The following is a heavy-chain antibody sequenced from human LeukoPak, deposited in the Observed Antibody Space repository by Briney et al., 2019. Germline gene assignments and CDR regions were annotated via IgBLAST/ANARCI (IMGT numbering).Heavy chain of an antibody. CDR3: TRLLDNDSSGDPDTFDM. J-gene: IGHJ3*02. D-gene: IGHD3-22*01. Sequence: SETLSLTCTVSGGSITSHYWSWIRQAPGKGLEWIGFIYYSGGTKYNPSLQSRVTITLDTSEKKFSLKVTSVTAADTAVYYCTRLLDNDSSGDPDTFDMWGQATVATVSS. CDR1: GGSITSHY. CDR2: IYYSGGT. V-gene: IGHV4-59*08.